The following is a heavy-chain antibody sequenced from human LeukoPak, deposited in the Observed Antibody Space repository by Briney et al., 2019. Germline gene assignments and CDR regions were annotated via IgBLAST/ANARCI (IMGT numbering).Heavy chain of an antibody. CDR2: IYYTGNT. V-gene: IGHV4-59*01. J-gene: IGHJ6*03. D-gene: IGHD1-1*01. CDR3: ARGRVSSTKWYSTYYYYFYMDV. Sequence: SETLSLTCTVSGGSISNYYWNWIRQPPGKGLEWIGYIYYTGNTNYNPSLKSRVTISVDTSKNQFSLKLSSVTAADTAVYFCARGRVSSTKWYSTYYYYFYMDVWGKGTTVTVSS. CDR1: GGSISNYY.